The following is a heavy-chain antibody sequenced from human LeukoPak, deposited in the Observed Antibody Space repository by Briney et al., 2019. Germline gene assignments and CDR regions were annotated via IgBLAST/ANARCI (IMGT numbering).Heavy chain of an antibody. J-gene: IGHJ4*02. V-gene: IGHV3-20*04. Sequence: GGSLRLSCAASGLPLDAYDMRWVRGAPGKGLEWVSTVDWNGGSIGYADSVKGRFPISRYSAKHSGSLQMSRLRAQATTLFYGASDSAYHKGNFDYWGQGTLVTVSS. D-gene: IGHD1-14*01. CDR2: VDWNGGSI. CDR1: GLPLDAYD. CDR3: ASDSAYHKGNFDY.